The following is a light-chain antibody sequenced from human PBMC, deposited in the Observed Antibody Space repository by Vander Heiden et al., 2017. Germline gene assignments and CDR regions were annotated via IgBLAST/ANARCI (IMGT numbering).Light chain of an antibody. CDR2: DAS. CDR3: QQRSDWPPVT. J-gene: IGKJ5*01. CDR1: QSVATY. Sequence: EIVLTQSTATLSLSPGNRANISCRASQSVATYLAWYQQKPGQAPRLLIHDASYSATGIPARFSGRRSGTDFTLTISSLEPEDFAVYYCQQRSDWPPVTFGQGTRLEIK. V-gene: IGKV3-11*01.